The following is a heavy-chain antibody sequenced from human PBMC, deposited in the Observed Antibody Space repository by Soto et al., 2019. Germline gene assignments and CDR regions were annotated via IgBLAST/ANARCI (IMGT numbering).Heavy chain of an antibody. V-gene: IGHV3-74*01. D-gene: IGHD2-15*01. CDR3: AREAWYDAFDI. CDR2: INTDGSST. Sequence: EVQLVESGGGLVQPGGSLRLSCAASGFTFSSYWMHWVRQAPGKGLVWVSRINTDGSSTSYADSVKGRFTISRDNAKNTLYIQVNSLTVEDTAVYYCAREAWYDAFDIWGQGTMVTVSS. CDR1: GFTFSSYW. J-gene: IGHJ3*02.